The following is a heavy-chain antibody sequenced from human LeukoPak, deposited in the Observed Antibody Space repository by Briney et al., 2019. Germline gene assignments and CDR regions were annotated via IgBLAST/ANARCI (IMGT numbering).Heavy chain of an antibody. D-gene: IGHD3-22*01. CDR2: ISSSGFTL. CDR3: AKLLYYYDSSQPY. CDR1: GFTCSDYS. J-gene: IGHJ4*02. V-gene: IGHV3-48*01. Sequence: PGGSLRLSCVASGFTCSDYSMNWVRQAPGKGLEWVSYISSSGFTLNYADSVKGRFTISRDNAKNSLYLQMNSLRAEDTAVYYCAKLLYYYDSSQPYWGQGTLVTVSS.